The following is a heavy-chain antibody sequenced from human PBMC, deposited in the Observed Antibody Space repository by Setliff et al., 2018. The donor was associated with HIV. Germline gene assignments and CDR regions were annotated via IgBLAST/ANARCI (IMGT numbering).Heavy chain of an antibody. D-gene: IGHD6-6*01. J-gene: IGHJ4*02. CDR3: ARDNVAVRDWYFDY. V-gene: IGHV3-33*08. Sequence: PGGSLRLSCAASGFTVSSNYINWVRQAPGKGLEWVAVIWYDGSNKYYADSVKGRFTISRDNSKNTLYLQMNSLRAEDTAVYYCARDNVAVRDWYFDYWGQGTLVTVSS. CDR1: GFTVSSNY. CDR2: IWYDGSNK.